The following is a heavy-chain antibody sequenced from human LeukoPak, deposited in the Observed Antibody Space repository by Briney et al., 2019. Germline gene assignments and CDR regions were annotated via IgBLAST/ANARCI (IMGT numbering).Heavy chain of an antibody. D-gene: IGHD3-3*01. CDR2: IYYSGST. Sequence: PSETLSLTCTVSGGSISSGDFYWSWIRQPPGEGLEWIGYIYYSGSTYYNPSLKSRVTISIDTYKKQFSLNVSSVHAGDTAGYFCARGDDAVWRGHYKPPQGVDYWGQGALVTVSS. CDR1: GGSISSGDFY. V-gene: IGHV4-30-4*02. J-gene: IGHJ4*02. CDR3: ARGDDAVWRGHYKPPQGVDY.